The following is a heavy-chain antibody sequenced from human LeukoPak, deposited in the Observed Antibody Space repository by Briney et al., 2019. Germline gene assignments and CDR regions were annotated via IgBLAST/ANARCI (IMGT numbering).Heavy chain of an antibody. D-gene: IGHD2-15*01. V-gene: IGHV1-3*01. CDR3: ARSKYCSGGSCYCVDY. CDR2: INAGNGNT. J-gene: IGHJ4*02. CDR1: GYTFTSYA. Sequence: ASVKVSCKASGYTFTSYAMHWVRQAPGQRLEWMGWINAGNGNTKYSQKFQGRVTITRDTSASTAYMELSSLRSEDTAVYYCARSKYCSGGSCYCVDYWGQGTLVTVSS.